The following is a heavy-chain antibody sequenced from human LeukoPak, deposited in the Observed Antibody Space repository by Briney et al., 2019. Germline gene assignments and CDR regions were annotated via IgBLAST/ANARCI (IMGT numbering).Heavy chain of an antibody. CDR2: IYYSGST. CDR1: GGYISSYY. V-gene: IGHV4-59*08. CDR3: SRGRLVRGVIIKYYFDY. Sequence: SETLSLTCTLSGGYISSYYWSWLRQPPGNGLECVGYIYYSGSTNYHPSLKSRVTISVKTSKKQFSLTLSCVTAGDPPVLYWSRGRLVRGVIIKYYFDYWGQGTLVTVSS. D-gene: IGHD3-10*01. J-gene: IGHJ4*02.